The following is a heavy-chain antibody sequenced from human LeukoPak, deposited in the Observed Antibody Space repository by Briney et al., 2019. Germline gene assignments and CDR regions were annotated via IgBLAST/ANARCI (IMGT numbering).Heavy chain of an antibody. CDR2: ISSSSSYI. CDR3: ARDQIQEAYYYGMDV. Sequence: GGSLRISCAASGFTFSSYSMNWVRQAPGKGLEWVSSISSSSSYIYYADSVKGRFTISRDNAKNSLYLQMNSLRAEDTAVYYCARDQIQEAYYYGMDVWGKGTTVTVSS. J-gene: IGHJ6*04. CDR1: GFTFSSYS. V-gene: IGHV3-21*01.